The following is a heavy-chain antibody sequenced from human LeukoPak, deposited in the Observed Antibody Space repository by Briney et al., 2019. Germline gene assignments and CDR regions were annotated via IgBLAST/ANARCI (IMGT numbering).Heavy chain of an antibody. CDR3: AKDPRGWDLLHYFDS. V-gene: IGHV3-23*01. J-gene: IGHJ4*02. Sequence: GGSLRLSCAASGFTFSNYAMNWVRQAPGKGLEWVSAISGSGDNTYYADSVKGRFTISRDNSKNTLYLQMNSLRAEDTALYYCAKDPRGWDLLHYFDSWGQGALVTVSS. CDR1: GFTFSNYA. CDR2: ISGSGDNT. D-gene: IGHD1-26*01.